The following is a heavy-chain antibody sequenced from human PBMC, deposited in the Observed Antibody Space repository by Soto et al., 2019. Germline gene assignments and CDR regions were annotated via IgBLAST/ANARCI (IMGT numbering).Heavy chain of an antibody. Sequence: ASVKVSCKASGYNFFKYGITWVRQAPGQGLEWLGFISTYNGNTKYAHKIQGRVIMTKDTSTTTAYLELLSLTSDDTAVYYCARGILEWYHNYPMDXWGQGTTVTVS. J-gene: IGHJ6*02. V-gene: IGHV1-18*01. D-gene: IGHD3-3*01. CDR3: ARGILEWYHNYPMDX. CDR1: GYNFFKYG. CDR2: ISTYNGNT.